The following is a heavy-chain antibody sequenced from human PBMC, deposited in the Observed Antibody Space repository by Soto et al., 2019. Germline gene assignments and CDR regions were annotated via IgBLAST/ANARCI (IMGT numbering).Heavy chain of an antibody. J-gene: IGHJ4*02. V-gene: IGHV3-15*01. Sequence: EVQLVESGGGLVKPGGSLRLSCAASGFTFSNAWMSWVRQAPGKGLEWVGRIKSKTDGGTTDYAAPVKGRYTISRDDSKNTLYLQMNSLKTEDTAMYYCTTGMGTMVRGVRLIDYWGQGTQVTVSS. D-gene: IGHD3-10*01. CDR3: TTGMGTMVRGVRLIDY. CDR2: IKSKTDGGTT. CDR1: GFTFSNAW.